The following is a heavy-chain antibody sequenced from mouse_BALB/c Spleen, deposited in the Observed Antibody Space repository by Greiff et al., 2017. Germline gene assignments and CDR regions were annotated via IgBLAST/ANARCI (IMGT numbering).Heavy chain of an antibody. Sequence: VQLKESGAELVKPGASVKLSCTASGFNIKDTYMHWVKQRPEQGLEWIGRIDPANGNTKYDPKFQGKATITADTSSNTAYLQLSSLTSEDTAVYYCASATRAMDYWGQGTSVTVSS. CDR2: IDPANGNT. CDR3: ASATRAMDY. V-gene: IGHV14-3*02. CDR1: GFNIKDTY. J-gene: IGHJ4*01. D-gene: IGHD1-1*01.